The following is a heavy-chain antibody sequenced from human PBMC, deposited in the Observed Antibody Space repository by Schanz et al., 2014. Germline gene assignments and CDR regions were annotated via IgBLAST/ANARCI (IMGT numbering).Heavy chain of an antibody. CDR3: ARDKGGYYPFDY. V-gene: IGHV3-7*01. D-gene: IGHD3-3*01. J-gene: IGHJ4*02. CDR2: IKQDGSEK. Sequence: VHLVESGGGLVKPGGSLRLSCAASGFTFSDYYMSWIRQAPGKGLEWVANIKQDGSEKYYVDSVQGRFTISRDNAKNSLYLQMNSLRAEDTAVYYCARDKGGYYPFDYWGQGTLVTVSS. CDR1: GFTFSDYY.